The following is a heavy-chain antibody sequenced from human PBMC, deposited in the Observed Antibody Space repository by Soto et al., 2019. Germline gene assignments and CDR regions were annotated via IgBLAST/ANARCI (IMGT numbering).Heavy chain of an antibody. CDR1: GLTFSRYT. J-gene: IGHJ2*01. CDR2: IIASGVIT. D-gene: IGHD6-13*01. V-gene: IGHV3-23*01. CDR3: ALDLRGPEAGTWYFDL. Sequence: EVQLLESGGGLVQPGGSLRLACAASGLTFSRYTMGWVRQAPGKGLEWVSAIIASGVITYYADSVKGRFTISRDNSNNPVYLKMNSLRAEDTAVYYCALDLRGPEAGTWYFDLWGRGTLVTVSS.